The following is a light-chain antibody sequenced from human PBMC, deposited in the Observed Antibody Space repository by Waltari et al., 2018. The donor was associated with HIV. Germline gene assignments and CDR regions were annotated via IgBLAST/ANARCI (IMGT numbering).Light chain of an antibody. Sequence: QSVLTQPPSVSAAPGQKVTISCSGGSSNIGRRYVSWYQQLPGAAPKLVIYVDVKRPSGIPNRFSGSKSGTSATLGITGLETGDEADYYCQTWDVSLKAALFGGGTKLTVL. V-gene: IGLV1-51*01. CDR1: SSNIGRRY. J-gene: IGLJ2*01. CDR2: VDV. CDR3: QTWDVSLKAAL.